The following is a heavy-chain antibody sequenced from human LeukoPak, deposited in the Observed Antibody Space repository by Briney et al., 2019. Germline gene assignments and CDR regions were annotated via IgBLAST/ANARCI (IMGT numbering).Heavy chain of an antibody. CDR1: GYTFIRNA. Sequence: SVKVSCKASGYTFIRNAISWVRQAPGQGLEWMGGIIPIFGTANYAQKFQGRVTITTDESTSTAYMELSSLRSEDTAVYYCASGSGVVPAARDYYYYYMDVWGKGTTVTVSS. J-gene: IGHJ6*03. CDR3: ASGSGVVPAARDYYYYYMDV. CDR2: IIPIFGTA. D-gene: IGHD2-2*01. V-gene: IGHV1-69*05.